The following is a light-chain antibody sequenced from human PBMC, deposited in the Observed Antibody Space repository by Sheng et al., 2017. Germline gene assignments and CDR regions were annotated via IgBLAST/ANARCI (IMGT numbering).Light chain of an antibody. Sequence: SYELTQPPSVSVSPGQTASITCSGDKLGDKYVCWYQQKPGQSPVLVIYQDSKRPSGIPERFSGSNSGNTVTLTISGTQAMDEADYYCQAWDSSTAWVFGRTDQADRP. CDR1: KLGDKY. V-gene: IGLV3-1*01. J-gene: IGLJ3*02. CDR3: QAWDSSTAWV. CDR2: QDS.